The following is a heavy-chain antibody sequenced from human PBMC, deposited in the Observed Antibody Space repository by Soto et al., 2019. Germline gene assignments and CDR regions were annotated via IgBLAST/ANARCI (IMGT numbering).Heavy chain of an antibody. CDR2: IYYSGST. Sequence: SETLSLTCTVSGGSISNYYWSWIRQPPGKGLEWIGYIYYSGSTDYNPSLKSRVTISVDTSKKQVSLKLSSVTAADTAVYFCARAGIMITFGEVIVSSDYYMDVWGKGTTVTVSS. CDR1: GGSISNYY. V-gene: IGHV4-59*01. D-gene: IGHD3-16*02. J-gene: IGHJ6*03. CDR3: ARAGIMITFGEVIVSSDYYMDV.